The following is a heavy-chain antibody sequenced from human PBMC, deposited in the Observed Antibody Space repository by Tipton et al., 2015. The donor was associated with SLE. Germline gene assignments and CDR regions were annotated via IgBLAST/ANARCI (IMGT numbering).Heavy chain of an antibody. CDR3: ARASRHFMEYSSSWFFDY. D-gene: IGHD6-13*01. J-gene: IGHJ4*02. CDR1: GGSISSHY. V-gene: IGHV4-59*11. CDR2: IYYSGST. Sequence: TLSLTCTVSGGSISSHYWSWIRQPPGKGLEWIGYIYYSGSTNYNPSLKSRVTISVDTSKNQFSLKLSSVTAADTAVYYCARASRHFMEYSSSWFFDYWSQGTLVTVSS.